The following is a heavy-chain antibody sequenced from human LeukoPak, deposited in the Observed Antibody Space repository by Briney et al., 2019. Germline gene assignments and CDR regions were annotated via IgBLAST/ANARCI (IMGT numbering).Heavy chain of an antibody. Sequence: SETLSLTCTVSGGSISSYYWSWIRQPPGKGLEWIGYIYYSGSTYYYNPSLKTRVTISIDTSKNQFSLKLSSVTAADTAVYYCARVLRPMASQYYFDYWGQGTLVTVSS. CDR2: IYYSGSTY. CDR1: GGSISSYY. J-gene: IGHJ4*02. CDR3: ARVLRPMASQYYFDY. D-gene: IGHD3-10*01. V-gene: IGHV4-59*01.